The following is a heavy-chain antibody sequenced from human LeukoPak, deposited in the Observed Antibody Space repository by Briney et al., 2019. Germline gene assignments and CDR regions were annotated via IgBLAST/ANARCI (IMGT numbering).Heavy chain of an antibody. J-gene: IGHJ3*02. CDR3: AKDLLWFGELLGVRAFDI. CDR2: ISWTGATL. CDR1: GFIFDDYV. Sequence: PGRSLRLSCAASGFIFDDYVMHWVRQAPGKGLEWVSGISWTGATLGYADSVKGRFTISRDNAENSLYLQMNSLRAEDTALYYCAKDLLWFGELLGVRAFDIWGQGTMVTVSS. D-gene: IGHD3-10*01. V-gene: IGHV3-9*01.